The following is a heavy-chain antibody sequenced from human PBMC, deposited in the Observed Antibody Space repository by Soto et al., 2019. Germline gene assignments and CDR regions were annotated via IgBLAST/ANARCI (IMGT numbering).Heavy chain of an antibody. V-gene: IGHV5-51*01. D-gene: IGHD6-25*01. CDR1: GYNVVEYW. CDR2: VYPNDSDV. J-gene: IGHJ4*02. Sequence: GASLKISRKASGYNVVEYWIGWVRQMRGKGPEWMGSVYPNDSDVKYSPSFQGQVTVSAGKSINTAYLHWSSLKASDSATYYCGAGSFDHWGQGAPVTVSS. CDR3: GAGSFDH.